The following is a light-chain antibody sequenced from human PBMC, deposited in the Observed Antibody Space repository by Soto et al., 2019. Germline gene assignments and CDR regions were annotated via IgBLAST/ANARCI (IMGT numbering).Light chain of an antibody. CDR1: QGISHY. CDR3: QRYDSAPFT. Sequence: DIQMTQSPSSLSASVGDRVTITCRASQGISHYLAWYQQRPGNGPQLLIYSASTLQSGVPSRFSGSGSGTDFTLTISSLQPEAVATYYCQRYDSAPFTFGPGTKVDIK. V-gene: IGKV1-27*01. CDR2: SAS. J-gene: IGKJ3*01.